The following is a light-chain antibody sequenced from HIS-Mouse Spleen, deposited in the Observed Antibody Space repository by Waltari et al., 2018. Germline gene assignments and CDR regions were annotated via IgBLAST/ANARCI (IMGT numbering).Light chain of an antibody. Sequence: QSALTQPASVSGSPGQSVTITCTGTSSDVGIYNLVSWYQQHPGKAPKLMIYEGSKRPSTVFNRFSGSKSGNTASLTISGLQAEEEADYYCCSYAGSSTWVFGGGTKLTVL. CDR2: EGS. CDR1: SSDVGIYNL. CDR3: CSYAGSSTWV. J-gene: IGLJ3*02. V-gene: IGLV2-23*01.